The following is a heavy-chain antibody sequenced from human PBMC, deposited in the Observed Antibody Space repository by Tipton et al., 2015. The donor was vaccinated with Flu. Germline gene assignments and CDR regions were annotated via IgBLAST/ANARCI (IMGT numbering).Heavy chain of an antibody. J-gene: IGHJ4*02. D-gene: IGHD3-22*01. CDR2: INHSGST. Sequence: TLSLTCAVYGGSFSGYYWSWIRQPPGKGLEWIGEINHSGSTNYNPSLKSRVTISVDTSKNQFSLKLSSVTAADTAVYYCARTYYYDSSGYPYYFDYWGQGTLVTVSS. CDR3: ARTYYYDSSGYPYYFDY. CDR1: GGSFSGYY. V-gene: IGHV4-34*01.